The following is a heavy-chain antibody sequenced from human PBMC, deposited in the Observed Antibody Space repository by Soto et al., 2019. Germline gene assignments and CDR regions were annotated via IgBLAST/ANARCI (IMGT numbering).Heavy chain of an antibody. J-gene: IGHJ6*02. CDR2: IIPIFGTA. D-gene: IGHD5-12*01. V-gene: IGHV1-69*06. CDR1: GGTFSSYA. Sequence: AVNVSCKASGGTFSSYAISWVRQAPGQGLEWMGGIIPIFGTANYAQKFQGRVTITADKSTSTAYMELSSLRSEDTAVYYCARDRRMATITSAYYYGMDVWGQGTTVTVSS. CDR3: ARDRRMATITSAYYYGMDV.